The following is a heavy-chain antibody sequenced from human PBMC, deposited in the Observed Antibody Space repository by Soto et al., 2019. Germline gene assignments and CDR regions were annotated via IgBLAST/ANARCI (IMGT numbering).Heavy chain of an antibody. J-gene: IGHJ4*02. CDR3: AHRVLRTVFGLVTTTATYFDF. Sequence: QITLNESGPTQVKPRQTLTLTCTFSGFSLTTSGVGVGWIRQSPGKAPEWLALIYWDDDKRYSPSLKSRLTSTKDTSKNQVVLTMADLDPADTATYYCAHRVLRTVFGLVTTTATYFDFWGQGTPVAVSS. CDR2: IYWDDDK. V-gene: IGHV2-5*02. D-gene: IGHD3-3*01. CDR1: GFSLTTSGVG.